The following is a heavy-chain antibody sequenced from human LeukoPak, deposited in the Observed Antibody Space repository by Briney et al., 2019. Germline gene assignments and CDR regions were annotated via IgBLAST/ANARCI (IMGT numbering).Heavy chain of an antibody. J-gene: IGHJ5*02. CDR2: INHSGST. CDR3: ARGWAKGWFDP. CDR1: GGSFSGYY. V-gene: IGHV4-34*01. D-gene: IGHD7-27*01. Sequence: SETLSLTCAVYGGSFSGYYWSWIRQPPGKGLEWIGEINHSGSTNYNPSLKSRVTISVDTSKNQFSLKLSSVTAADTAVYYCARGWAKGWFDPWGQGTLVTVSS.